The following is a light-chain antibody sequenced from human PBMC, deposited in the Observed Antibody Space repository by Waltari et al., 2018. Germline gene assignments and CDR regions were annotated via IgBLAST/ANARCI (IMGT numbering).Light chain of an antibody. CDR2: EVT. CDR3: CSYAGSNTYV. CDR1: SSDVGPYNL. V-gene: IGLV2-23*02. J-gene: IGLJ1*01. Sequence: QSALTQPASVSGSPGQSITISCSGSSSDVGPYNLVSWYQQHQGKVPKLMIYEVTERPSGVSKRFSASKSGNTASPTSSGLQAEDEADYYCCSYAGSNTYVFGTGTKVIVL.